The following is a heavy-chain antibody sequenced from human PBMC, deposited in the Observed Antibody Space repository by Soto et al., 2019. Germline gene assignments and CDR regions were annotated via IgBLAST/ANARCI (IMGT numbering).Heavy chain of an antibody. Sequence: GGSLRLSCAASGFTFSSYSMNWVRQAPGKGLEWVSYISSSSSTIYYADSVKGRFTISRDNAKNSLYLQMNSLRAEDTAVYYCAKSVLLWFGEAFDIWGQGTMVTVSS. CDR2: ISSSSSTI. J-gene: IGHJ3*02. D-gene: IGHD3-10*01. CDR1: GFTFSSYS. V-gene: IGHV3-48*01. CDR3: AKSVLLWFGEAFDI.